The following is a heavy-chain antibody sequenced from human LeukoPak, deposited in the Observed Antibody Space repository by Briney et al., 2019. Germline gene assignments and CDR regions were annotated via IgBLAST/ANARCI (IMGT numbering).Heavy chain of an antibody. Sequence: PSETLSLTCTVSGGSISSSSYYWGWIRQPPGKGLEWIGSIYHSGSTYYNPSLKSRVTISVDTSKNQFSLKLSSVTAADTAVYYCAREGNYYDSSGYSDYWGQGTLVTVSS. CDR3: AREGNYYDSSGYSDY. CDR2: IYHSGST. V-gene: IGHV4-39*07. J-gene: IGHJ4*02. D-gene: IGHD3-22*01. CDR1: GGSISSSSYY.